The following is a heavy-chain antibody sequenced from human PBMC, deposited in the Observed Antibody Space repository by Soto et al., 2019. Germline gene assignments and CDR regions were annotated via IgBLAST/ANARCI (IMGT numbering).Heavy chain of an antibody. Sequence: GSLRLSCAASGFTFSDFWMSWVRQAPGKGLQWVANINQDGSGKYYVDSVKGRFTISRDNAKNSLYLQMNSLRAEDTAVYYCASGDDFHSWGQGTLVTVSS. CDR1: GFTFSDFW. CDR3: ASGDDFHS. V-gene: IGHV3-7*01. CDR2: INQDGSGK. J-gene: IGHJ4*02.